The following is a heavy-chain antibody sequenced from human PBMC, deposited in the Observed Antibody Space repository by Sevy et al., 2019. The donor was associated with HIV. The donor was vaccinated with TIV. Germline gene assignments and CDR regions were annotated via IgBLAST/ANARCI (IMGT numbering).Heavy chain of an antibody. D-gene: IGHD2-2*01. CDR3: ARDVRYCSSTSCYPYYYGMDV. J-gene: IGHJ6*02. CDR2: IKQDGSEK. Sequence: GGSLRLSCAASGFTFSSYWMSWVRQAPGKGLEWVANIKQDGSEKYYVDSVKGRFTNSRDNAKNSLYLQMNSLRAEDTAVYYCARDVRYCSSTSCYPYYYGMDVWGQGTTVTVSS. CDR1: GFTFSSYW. V-gene: IGHV3-7*01.